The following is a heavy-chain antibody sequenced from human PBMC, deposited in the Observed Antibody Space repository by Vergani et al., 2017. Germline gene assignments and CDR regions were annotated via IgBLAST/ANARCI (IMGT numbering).Heavy chain of an antibody. D-gene: IGHD4-17*01. J-gene: IGHJ6*02. Sequence: EVQMVQSGAEVKKPGATMKISCKVSGYTFTDHYMHWVKQAPGKGLEWMGLVAPEDGETIYAEKFKGRVTIAADTSTDTAHLELSSLRSEDTAVYYCATPQTVTPGGMEVWGQGTTVIVSS. CDR3: ATPQTVTPGGMEV. CDR2: VAPEDGET. CDR1: GYTFTDHY. V-gene: IGHV1-69-2*01.